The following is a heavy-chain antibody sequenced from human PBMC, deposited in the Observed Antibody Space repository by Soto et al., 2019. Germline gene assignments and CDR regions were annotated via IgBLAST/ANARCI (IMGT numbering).Heavy chain of an antibody. CDR3: AKVARTTAMVTTPSLFGLGG. V-gene: IGHV3-30*18. CDR1: GLTFSTSV. Sequence: GGSLRLSCADSGLTFSTSVMHWVRQAPGKGLEWVAVISYDGSNKYYRDSVKGRFTISRDNSKNTLYLQMNSLRLEDTAVYYCAKVARTTAMVTTPSLFGLGGWGQGPTVPVS. D-gene: IGHD5-18*01. CDR2: ISYDGSNK. J-gene: IGHJ6*02.